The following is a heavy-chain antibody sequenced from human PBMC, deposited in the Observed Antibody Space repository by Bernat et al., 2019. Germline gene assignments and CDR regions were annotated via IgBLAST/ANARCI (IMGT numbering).Heavy chain of an antibody. D-gene: IGHD3-10*01. CDR2: IYYSGST. J-gene: IGHJ6*02. CDR1: GGSISSSSYY. CDR3: ARHSGSGSYLSGMDV. V-gene: IGHV4-39*01. Sequence: QLQLQESGPGLVKPSETLSLTCTVSGGSISSSSYYWGWIRQPPGKGLEWIGSIYYSGSTYYNPSLKSRVTISVDTSKNQSSLKLSSVTAADTAVYYCARHSGSGSYLSGMDVWGQGTTVTVSS.